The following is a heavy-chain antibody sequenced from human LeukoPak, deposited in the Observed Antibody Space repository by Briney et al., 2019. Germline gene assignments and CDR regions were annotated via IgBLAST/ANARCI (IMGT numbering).Heavy chain of an antibody. D-gene: IGHD1-20*01. V-gene: IGHV3-23*01. Sequence: TGGSLRLSCAASGFTFSTYAMSWVRQAPGKGLEWVSAISGRGVSTSYADSVRGRLTISRDNSKNTLYLQMNSLRAEDTAVYYCAKAASGNWNDVSDYWGQGTLVTVSS. CDR2: ISGRGVST. CDR1: GFTFSTYA. CDR3: AKAASGNWNDVSDY. J-gene: IGHJ4*02.